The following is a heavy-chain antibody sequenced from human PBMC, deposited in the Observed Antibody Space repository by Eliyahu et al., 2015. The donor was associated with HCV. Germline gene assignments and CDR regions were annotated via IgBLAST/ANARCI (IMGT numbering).Heavy chain of an antibody. D-gene: IGHD5-12*01. V-gene: IGHV4-39*01. CDR3: ARVGSDIVATNWFY. CDR1: GSSIRSGSYY. Sequence: QLQLQESGPGRVKPSETLSLTCSVSGSSIRSGSYYWGWIRQSPGKGLEWIGNIYFSGTTYYNPSLKSRVMISEDTSKNQFSLKLTSMTAADTAVYYCARVGSDIVATNWFYWGQGTLVTVSS. J-gene: IGHJ4*02. CDR2: IYFSGTT.